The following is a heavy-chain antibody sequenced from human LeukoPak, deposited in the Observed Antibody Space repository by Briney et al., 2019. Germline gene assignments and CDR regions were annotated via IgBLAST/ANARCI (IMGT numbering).Heavy chain of an antibody. V-gene: IGHV3-30*03. Sequence: GGSLRLSCAASGFTFSSCGMHWVRQAPGKGLEWVAVISYDGSNKYYADSVKGRFTISRDNSKNTLYLQMNSLRAEDTAVYYCARGWGNSGSYYVHDYWGQGTLVTVSS. CDR3: ARGWGNSGSYYVHDY. CDR2: ISYDGSNK. J-gene: IGHJ4*02. D-gene: IGHD1-26*01. CDR1: GFTFSSCG.